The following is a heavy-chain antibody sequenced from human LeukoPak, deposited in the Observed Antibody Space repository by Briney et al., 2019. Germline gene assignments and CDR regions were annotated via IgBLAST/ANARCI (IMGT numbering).Heavy chain of an antibody. CDR1: GFTFSSYE. D-gene: IGHD3-22*01. Sequence: PGGSLRLSCAASGFTFSSYEMNWVRQAPGKGLEWVSYISSSGSTIYYADSVKGRFTISRDNAKNSLYLQMNSLRAEDTAVYYCARRYYDSSGFDYWGQGTLVTVSS. J-gene: IGHJ4*02. CDR3: ARRYYDSSGFDY. V-gene: IGHV3-48*03. CDR2: ISSSGSTI.